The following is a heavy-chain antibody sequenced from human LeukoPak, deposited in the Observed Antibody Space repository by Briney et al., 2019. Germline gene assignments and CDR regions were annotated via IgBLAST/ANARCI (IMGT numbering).Heavy chain of an antibody. D-gene: IGHD3-9*01. CDR1: GGSISSYY. Sequence: SETLSLTCTVSGGSISSYYWSWIRQPAGKGLEWIGRIYTSGSTNYNPSLKSRVTMSVDTSKNQFSLKLSSVTAADTAVYYCARDLRYFDWTSEYNWFDPWGQGTLVTVSS. CDR3: ARDLRYFDWTSEYNWFDP. V-gene: IGHV4-4*07. CDR2: IYTSGST. J-gene: IGHJ5*02.